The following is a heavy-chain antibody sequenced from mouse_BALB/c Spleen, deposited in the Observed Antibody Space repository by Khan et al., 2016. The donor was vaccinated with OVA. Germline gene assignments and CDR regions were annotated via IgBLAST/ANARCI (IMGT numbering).Heavy chain of an antibody. D-gene: IGHD1-3*01. J-gene: IGHJ3*01. CDR2: IYPGNSDT. CDR3: TRGGFSSFAY. V-gene: IGHV1-5*01. Sequence: VQLKQSGTVLARPGASVKMSCKASGYSFTSYLIHWVKQRPGQGLEWIGDIYPGNSDTRYNQKFKDKAKLTSGTSASTAYMELGSLTNEDSAVYYCTRGGFSSFAYWGQGTLVTVSA. CDR1: GYSFTSYL.